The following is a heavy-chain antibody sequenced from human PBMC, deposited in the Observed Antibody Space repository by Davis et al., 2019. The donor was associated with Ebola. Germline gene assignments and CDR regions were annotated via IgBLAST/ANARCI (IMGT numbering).Heavy chain of an antibody. CDR1: GFTFGDYA. V-gene: IGHV3-21*01. J-gene: IGHJ6*02. CDR3: ARLRGCSGGSCYSVPYGMDV. CDR2: ISSSSSYI. Sequence: GGSLRLSCTASGFTFGDYAMSWFRQAPGKGLEWVSSISSSSSYIYYADSVKGRFTISRDNAKNSLYLQMNSLRAEDTAVYYCARLRGCSGGSCYSVPYGMDVWGQGTTVTVSS. D-gene: IGHD2-15*01.